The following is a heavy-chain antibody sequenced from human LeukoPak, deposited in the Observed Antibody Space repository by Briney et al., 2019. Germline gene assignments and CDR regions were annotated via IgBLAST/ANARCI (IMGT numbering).Heavy chain of an antibody. CDR3: AKHHQWELLSGSDIDY. Sequence: KGLEGVSANSGSGGSTYYAECVKGRVTISRDNSKNTLYLKVNSLRAEDTAVYYCAKHHQWELLSGSDIDYWGQGTLVTVSS. J-gene: IGHJ4*02. D-gene: IGHD1-26*01. V-gene: IGHV3-23*01. CDR2: NSGSGGST.